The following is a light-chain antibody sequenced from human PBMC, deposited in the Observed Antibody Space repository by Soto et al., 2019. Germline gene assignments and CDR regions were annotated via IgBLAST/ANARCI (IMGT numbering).Light chain of an antibody. CDR3: SSSAGTDHYGV. CDR1: SSDIGGYNS. Sequence: QSALTQPPSASGSPGQSVTISCTGTSSDIGGYNSVSWYQQHPGKAPRLMIYEVNKRPSGVPDRFSGSKSGYTASLTVSGLQTEDEALYDCSSSAGTDHYGVFGGGTKLTVL. CDR2: EVN. V-gene: IGLV2-8*01. J-gene: IGLJ3*02.